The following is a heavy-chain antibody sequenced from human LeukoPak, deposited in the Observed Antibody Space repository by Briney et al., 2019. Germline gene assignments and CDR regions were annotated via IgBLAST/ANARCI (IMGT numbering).Heavy chain of an antibody. V-gene: IGHV3-66*02. J-gene: IGHJ6*03. CDR2: IYSGGST. CDR3: ARATFWSGYQRDSWYMDV. Sequence: GGSLRLSCAASGFTVSSNYMSWVRQAPGKGLEWVSVIYSGGSTYYADSVKGRFTISRDNSKNTLYLQMSSLRAEDAAVYYCARATFWSGYQRDSWYMDVWGKGTTVTVSS. CDR1: GFTVSSNY. D-gene: IGHD3-3*01.